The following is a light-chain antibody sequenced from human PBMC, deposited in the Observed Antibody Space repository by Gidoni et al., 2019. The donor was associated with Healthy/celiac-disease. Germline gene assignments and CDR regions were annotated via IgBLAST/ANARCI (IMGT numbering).Light chain of an antibody. CDR1: SSDVGGYNY. CDR3: SSYTSSSTPYV. CDR2: DVS. V-gene: IGLV2-14*03. Sequence: QSALTQPASVSGSPGQSITISCTGTSSDVGGYNYVSWYQQHPGKAPKLMIYDVSNRPSGVSNRFPGSKSGNPASLTISGLQAEDEADYYCSSYTSSSTPYVFGTGTKVTVL. J-gene: IGLJ1*01.